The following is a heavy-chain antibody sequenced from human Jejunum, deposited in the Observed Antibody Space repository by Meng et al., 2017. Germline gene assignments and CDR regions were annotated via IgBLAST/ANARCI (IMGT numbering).Heavy chain of an antibody. V-gene: IGHV3-48*03. CDR1: GFTFSSYE. J-gene: IGHJ4*02. D-gene: IGHD1-26*01. CDR2: ISTTGSTI. CDR3: ARYNYGGTFDS. Sequence: GESLKISCAASGFTFSSYELSWVRQAPGKGLEWISYISTTGSTIYYADSVKGRFTISRDNAKSSLFLQMNSLRAEDTAVYYCARYNYGGTFDSWGQGTRVTCSS.